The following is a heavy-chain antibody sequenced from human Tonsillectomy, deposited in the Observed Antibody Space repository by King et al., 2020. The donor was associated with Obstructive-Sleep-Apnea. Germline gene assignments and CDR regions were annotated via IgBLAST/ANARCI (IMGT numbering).Heavy chain of an antibody. CDR2: IYYSGST. Sequence: LQLQESGPGLVKPSETLSLTCTVSGGSISSNNYYWGWIRQPPGKRLEWIGNIYYSGSTYYNPCLKSRVTISVDTAKNQFSLKLSSVTAADTAVYYCARGSGYYYVDFDYWGQGTLVTVSS. CDR1: GGSISSNNYY. J-gene: IGHJ4*02. CDR3: ARGSGYYYVDFDY. D-gene: IGHD3-22*01. V-gene: IGHV4-39*07.